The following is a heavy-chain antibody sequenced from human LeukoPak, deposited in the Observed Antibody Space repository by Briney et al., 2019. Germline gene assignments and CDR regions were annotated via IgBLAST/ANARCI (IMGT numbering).Heavy chain of an antibody. V-gene: IGHV3-48*01. CDR3: ARDLSPRGYTYGTPAFTFDI. Sequence: PGGSLRLSCAASGFTFSTYSINWVRQAPGKGLEWVSYISSDSSTIYYADPLKGRFTISRDNAKNSLSLLMNSLRAEDTAVYYCARDLSPRGYTYGTPAFTFDIWGQGTMVTVSS. CDR2: ISSDSSTI. J-gene: IGHJ3*02. D-gene: IGHD5-18*01. CDR1: GFTFSTYS.